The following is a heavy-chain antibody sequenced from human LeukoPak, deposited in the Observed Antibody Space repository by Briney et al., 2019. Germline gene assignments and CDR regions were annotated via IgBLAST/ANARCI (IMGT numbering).Heavy chain of an antibody. V-gene: IGHV3-64*05. CDR2: ISSNGATT. D-gene: IGHD3-16*01. CDR1: GFTFSSYA. J-gene: IGHJ4*02. CDR3: VKIVMAGGYFDY. Sequence: GGSLRLSCSATGFTFSSYAMHWVRQAPGKGLEYVSAISSNGATTYYADSVKGRFTISRDNSKNTLYFQMSSLRPEDTAVYYCVKIVMAGGYFDYWGQGTLVTVSS.